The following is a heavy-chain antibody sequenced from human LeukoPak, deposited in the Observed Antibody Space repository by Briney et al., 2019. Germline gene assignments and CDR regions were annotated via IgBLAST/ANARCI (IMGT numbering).Heavy chain of an antibody. CDR1: GFTFSSYG. V-gene: IGHV3-30*18. J-gene: IGHJ3*02. D-gene: IGHD1-20*01. CDR3: AKGMTGWAFDI. Sequence: GRSLRLSCAASGFTFSSYGMHWVRQAPGKGLEWVAVISYDGSNKYYADSVKGRFTISRDNSKNTLYLQMNSLRAEDTAVYYCAKGMTGWAFDIWGQGTMVTVSS. CDR2: ISYDGSNK.